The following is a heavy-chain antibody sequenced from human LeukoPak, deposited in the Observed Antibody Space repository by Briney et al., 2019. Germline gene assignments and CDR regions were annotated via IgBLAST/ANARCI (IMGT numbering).Heavy chain of an antibody. V-gene: IGHV3-15*01. CDR3: TTDLPNYGDYDPFGD. CDR1: GFTFSNYE. Sequence: PGGSLRLSCAASGFTFSNYEMHWVRQAPGKGLEWVGRIKSKTDGGTTDYAAPVKGRFTISRDDSKNTLYLQMNSLKTEDTAVYYCTTDLPNYGDYDPFGDWGQGTLVTVSS. D-gene: IGHD4-17*01. CDR2: IKSKTDGGTT. J-gene: IGHJ4*02.